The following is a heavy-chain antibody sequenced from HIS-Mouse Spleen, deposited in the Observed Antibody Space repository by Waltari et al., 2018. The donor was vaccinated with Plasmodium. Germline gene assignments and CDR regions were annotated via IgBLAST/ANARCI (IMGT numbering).Heavy chain of an antibody. CDR3: ARVRLAAAGTGAVDY. CDR1: GSSISSGYY. Sequence: QVQLQESGPGLVKPSETLSLTCNAPGSSISSGYYWGWSRPPPGKGLEWIGSIYHSGSTYYNPSLKSRVTISVDTSKNQFSLKLSSVTAADTAVYYCARVRLAAAGTGAVDYWGQGTLVTVSS. J-gene: IGHJ4*02. D-gene: IGHD6-13*01. CDR2: IYHSGST. V-gene: IGHV4-38-2*02.